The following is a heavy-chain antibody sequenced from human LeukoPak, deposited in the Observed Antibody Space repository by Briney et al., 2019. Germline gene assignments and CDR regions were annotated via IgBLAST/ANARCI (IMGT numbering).Heavy chain of an antibody. V-gene: IGHV3-21*01. J-gene: IGHJ4*02. Sequence: GGSLRLSCAASGFTFSSYSMNWARQAPGKGLEWVSSISSSSSYIYYADSVKGRFTISRDNAKNSLYLQMNSLRAEDTAVYYCARDRGISGWPFDYWGQGTLVTVSS. CDR3: ARDRGISGWPFDY. CDR1: GFTFSSYS. D-gene: IGHD6-19*01. CDR2: ISSSSSYI.